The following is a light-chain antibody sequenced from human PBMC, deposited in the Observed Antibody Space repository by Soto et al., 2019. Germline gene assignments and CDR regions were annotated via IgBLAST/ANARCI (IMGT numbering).Light chain of an antibody. CDR3: QQYNTYPT. J-gene: IGKJ3*01. CDR1: QSISNW. CDR2: ETS. V-gene: IGKV1-5*03. Sequence: DIQMTQSPSTLSASVGDRVTISCRASQSISNWLAWYQQKPGKAPKVLIYETSNLESGVPSRFSGSGSGTEFTITISSLQPDDFGTYYCQQYNTYPTFGPGTKVDI.